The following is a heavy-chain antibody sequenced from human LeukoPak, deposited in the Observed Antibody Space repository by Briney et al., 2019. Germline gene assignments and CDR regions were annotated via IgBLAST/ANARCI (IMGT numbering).Heavy chain of an antibody. CDR3: LRFLEWLSGWFDP. D-gene: IGHD3-3*01. CDR1: GFTFSSYA. Sequence: GGSLRLSCSASGFTFSSYAMHWVRQAPWKGLEYVSAISSNGGSTYYADSVKGRFTISRDNSKNTLYLQMSSLRAEDTAVYYCLRFLEWLSGWFDPWGQGTLVTVSS. J-gene: IGHJ5*02. CDR2: ISSNGGST. V-gene: IGHV3-64D*06.